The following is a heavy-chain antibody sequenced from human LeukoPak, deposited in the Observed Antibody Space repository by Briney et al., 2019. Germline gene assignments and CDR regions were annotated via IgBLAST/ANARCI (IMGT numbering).Heavy chain of an antibody. CDR3: AGGDGDLYYYYGMDV. CDR2: ISAYNGNT. Sequence: GASVKVSCKASGYTFTSYGISWVRQAPGQGLEWMGWISAYNGNTNYAQKLQGRVTMTTDTSTSTAYMELRSLRSDDTAVYYCAGGDGDLYYYYGMDVWGQGTTVTVSS. D-gene: IGHD4-17*01. J-gene: IGHJ6*02. CDR1: GYTFTSYG. V-gene: IGHV1-18*01.